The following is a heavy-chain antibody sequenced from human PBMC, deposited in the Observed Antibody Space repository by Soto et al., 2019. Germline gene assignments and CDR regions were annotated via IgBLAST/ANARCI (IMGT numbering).Heavy chain of an antibody. CDR1: GFTFSTYP. CDR2: ISGNGGST. CDR3: ARDYCPGGVCYTSFDY. J-gene: IGHJ4*02. D-gene: IGHD2-8*02. Sequence: EVQLVESGGNLAQPGGSLRLSCAASGFTFSTYPMHWVRQGPGTGLEYVAGISGNGGSTHYANSVKCRFTISRDNSKSTLYLQMGSLRAEDMAVYYCARDYCPGGVCYTSFDYWGQGTLVTVSS. V-gene: IGHV3-64*01.